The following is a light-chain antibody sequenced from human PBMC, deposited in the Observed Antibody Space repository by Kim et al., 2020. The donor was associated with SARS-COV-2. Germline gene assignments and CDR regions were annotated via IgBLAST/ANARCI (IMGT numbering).Light chain of an antibody. CDR2: YDS. CDR3: QVWDSSGDHRV. Sequence: SYELTQPPSASVAPGKTARITCGGNNIGSKSVHWYQQKPGQAPVLVIYYDSDRPSGIPERFSGSNSGNTATLTISRVEAGDEADYYCQVWDSSGDHRVF. J-gene: IGLJ3*02. V-gene: IGLV3-21*04. CDR1: NIGSKS.